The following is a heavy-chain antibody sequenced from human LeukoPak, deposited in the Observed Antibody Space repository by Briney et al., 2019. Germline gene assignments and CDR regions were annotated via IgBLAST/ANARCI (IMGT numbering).Heavy chain of an antibody. CDR3: ARGRDSSPYYFDP. J-gene: IGHJ5*02. Sequence: GASVKVSCKASGYTFTSYGISWVRQAPGQGLEWMGGIIPIFNTINYAQKFQGRVTITADESTSTAYMELSSLRSEDTAVYYCARGRDSSPYYFDPWGQGTLVTVSS. V-gene: IGHV1-69*13. CDR1: GYTFTSYG. D-gene: IGHD6-13*01. CDR2: IIPIFNTI.